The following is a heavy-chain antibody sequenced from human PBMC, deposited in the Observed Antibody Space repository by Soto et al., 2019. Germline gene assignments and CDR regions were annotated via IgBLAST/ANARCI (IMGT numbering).Heavy chain of an antibody. CDR1: GYTFTSYA. V-gene: IGHV1-3*01. CDR2: INAGNGNT. CDR3: AREDRWDLRRNY. J-gene: IGHJ4*02. D-gene: IGHD1-26*01. Sequence: ASVKVSCKASGYTFTSYAMHWVRHAPGQRLEWMGWINAGNGNTKYSQKFQGRVTITRDTSASTAYMELSSLRSEDTAVYYCAREDRWDLRRNYWGQGTLVTVSS.